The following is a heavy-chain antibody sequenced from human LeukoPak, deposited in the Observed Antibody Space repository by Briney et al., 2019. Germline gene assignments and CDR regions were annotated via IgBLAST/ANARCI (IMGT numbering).Heavy chain of an antibody. V-gene: IGHV4-34*01. Sequence: SETLSLTCAVYGGSFSGYYWSWIRQPPGKGLEWIGEINHSGSTNYNPSLKSRVTISVDTSKNQFSLKLSSVTAADTAVYNCARGYFDAFDIWGQGTMVTVSS. J-gene: IGHJ3*02. CDR1: GGSFSGYY. D-gene: IGHD2-21*01. CDR2: INHSGST. CDR3: ARGYFDAFDI.